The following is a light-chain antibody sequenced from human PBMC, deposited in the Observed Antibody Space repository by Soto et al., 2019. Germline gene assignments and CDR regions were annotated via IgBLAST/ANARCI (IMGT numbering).Light chain of an antibody. CDR3: SSYTSSSTLVV. Sequence: QSALNQPASVSGSPGQSITISCTGTSSDVGGYNYVSWYQRHPDKAPKLMIYDVSNRPSGVSNRFSGSKSGNTASLTISGLQAEDEADYYCSSYTSSSTLVVFGGGTKLTVL. J-gene: IGLJ2*01. CDR1: SSDVGGYNY. V-gene: IGLV2-14*01. CDR2: DVS.